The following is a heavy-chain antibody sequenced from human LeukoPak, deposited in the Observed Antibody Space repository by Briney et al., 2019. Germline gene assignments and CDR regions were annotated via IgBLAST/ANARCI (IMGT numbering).Heavy chain of an antibody. CDR3: AKGWQLVDY. CDR2: ISYDGNNQ. J-gene: IGHJ4*02. V-gene: IGHV3-30*18. CDR1: GFTFSDYA. Sequence: GGSLRLSCAASGFTFSDYAMHWVRQAPGKGLEWVALISYDGNNQYLADSVKGRFTISRDNSKNTLYLQMNSLRAEDTAVYYCAKGWQLVDYWGQGTLVTVSS. D-gene: IGHD2-15*01.